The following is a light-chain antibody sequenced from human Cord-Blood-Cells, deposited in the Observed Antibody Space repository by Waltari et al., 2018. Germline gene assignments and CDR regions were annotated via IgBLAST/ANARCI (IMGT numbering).Light chain of an antibody. CDR2: GAS. CDR1: QSVSSN. Sequence: EIVMTHSPATLAVSPAARATLSCRASQSVSSNLAWYQQKPGQAPRLLIYGASTRATGIPARFSGSGSGTEFTLTISSLQSEDFAVYYCQQYNNWPPYTFGQGTKLEIK. J-gene: IGKJ2*01. CDR3: QQYNNWPPYT. V-gene: IGKV3-15*01.